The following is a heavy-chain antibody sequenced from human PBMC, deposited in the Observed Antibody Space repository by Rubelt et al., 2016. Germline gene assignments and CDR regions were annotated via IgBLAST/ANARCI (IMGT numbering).Heavy chain of an antibody. J-gene: IGHJ4*02. D-gene: IGHD2-15*01. Sequence: QVQLQQWGAGLLKPSETLSLTCAVYGGSFSGYYWSWIRQPPGKGLEWIGEINHSGSTNYNPSLKSLCTIPVDTSNNKFSLRLSSVTAADTAVYYCARGSTFRIRSCYSYWGQGTLVTVSS. CDR2: INHSGST. CDR3: ARGSTFRIRSCYSY. CDR1: GGSFSGYY. V-gene: IGHV4-34*01.